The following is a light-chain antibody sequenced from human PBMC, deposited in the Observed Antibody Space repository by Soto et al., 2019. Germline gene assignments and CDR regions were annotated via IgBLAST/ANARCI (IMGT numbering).Light chain of an antibody. V-gene: IGKV1-12*01. CDR3: QQSQTFPLT. CDR1: QGISW. J-gene: IGKJ4*01. Sequence: DIQMTQSPSSVSASVGDRVTITCRASQGISWLAWYQQKPGKSPKLLIYEVSRLETAVPSRFSGSGSWTDFTLTISSLQPEDFATYYCQQSQTFPLTFGGGTKVAIK. CDR2: EVS.